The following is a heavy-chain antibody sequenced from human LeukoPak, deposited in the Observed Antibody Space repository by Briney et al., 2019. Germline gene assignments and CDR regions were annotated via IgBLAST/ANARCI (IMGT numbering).Heavy chain of an antibody. J-gene: IGHJ3*02. Sequence: PGGSLRLSCAASGFTFSSYAMIWVRQAPGRGLEWVSAIGSSGVTTYYADSVKGRFTISRDNSKNTLYMQMNSLRVEDTAIYYCARIPASSSGAFDIWGQGTMGTVSS. CDR3: ARIPASSSGAFDI. CDR2: IGSSGVTT. CDR1: GFTFSSYA. V-gene: IGHV3-23*01. D-gene: IGHD6-13*01.